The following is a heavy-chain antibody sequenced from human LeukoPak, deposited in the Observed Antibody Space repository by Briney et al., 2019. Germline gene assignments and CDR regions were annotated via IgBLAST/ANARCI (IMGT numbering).Heavy chain of an antibody. CDR3: ARDLGQYYDTSDNWFDP. Sequence: GGSLRLSCAASGFTFSNYWMHWVRRAPGKGLVWVSRINSDGSNTSYADSVKGRFTISRDNAKNTLNLQMNSLRAEDTAVYYCARDLGQYYDTSDNWFDPWGQGTLVTVSS. CDR2: INSDGSNT. J-gene: IGHJ5*02. V-gene: IGHV3-74*01. CDR1: GFTFSNYW. D-gene: IGHD3-22*01.